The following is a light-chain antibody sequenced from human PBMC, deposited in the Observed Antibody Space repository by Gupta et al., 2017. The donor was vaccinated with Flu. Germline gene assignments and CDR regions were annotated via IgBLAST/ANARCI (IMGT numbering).Light chain of an antibody. V-gene: IGLV2-14*01. Sequence: SALTQPASVSGSPGQSITISCSGTHSDVGGYQFVTWYQHHPGRAPKLLIYEVTKRPSEISDRFSGSKSGNTASLTISGLQPEDEADYFCSSYTDANTWVFGSGSRVTVL. CDR1: HSDVGGYQF. CDR3: SSYTDANTWV. CDR2: EVT. J-gene: IGLJ1*01.